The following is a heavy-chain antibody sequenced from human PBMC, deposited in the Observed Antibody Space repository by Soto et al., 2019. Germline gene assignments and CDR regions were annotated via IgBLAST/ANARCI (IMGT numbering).Heavy chain of an antibody. CDR2: IYYSGST. CDR3: ARTVTDPSNWFDP. CDR1: GGSISSSSYY. D-gene: IGHD1-20*01. V-gene: IGHV4-39*01. J-gene: IGHJ5*02. Sequence: PSETLSLTCTVSGGSISSSSYYWGWIRQPPGKGLEWIGSIYYSGSTYYNPSLKSRVTISVDTSKNQFSLKLSSVTAADTAVYYCARTVTDPSNWFDPWGQGTLVTVSS.